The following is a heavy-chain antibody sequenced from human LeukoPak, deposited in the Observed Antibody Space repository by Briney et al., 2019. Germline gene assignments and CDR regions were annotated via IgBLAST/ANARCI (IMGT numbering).Heavy chain of an antibody. J-gene: IGHJ4*02. V-gene: IGHV1-18*01. Sequence: ASVKVSCKASGGTFSSYGISWVRQAPGQGLEWMGWISGYNGNTDYAQNLQGRGTMTTDTSTSTAYMELRSLRSDDTAVYYCARDVAVAVFDFWGQGTLVTVSS. CDR1: GGTFSSYG. CDR2: ISGYNGNT. CDR3: ARDVAVAVFDF. D-gene: IGHD6-19*01.